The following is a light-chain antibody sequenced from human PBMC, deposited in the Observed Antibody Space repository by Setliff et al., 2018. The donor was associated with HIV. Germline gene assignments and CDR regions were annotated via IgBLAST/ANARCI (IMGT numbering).Light chain of an antibody. CDR3: SSGTSSSTPYV. V-gene: IGLV2-18*02. CDR1: SSDVGSSNR. Sequence: QSVLAQPPSVSGSPGQSVTISCTGTSSDVGSSNRVSWYQQPPGTAPRLMIYEVSSRPSGVPDRFSGSKSGNTASLTISGLQAEDEADYHCSSGTSSSTPYVFGTGTKVTVL. CDR2: EVS. J-gene: IGLJ1*01.